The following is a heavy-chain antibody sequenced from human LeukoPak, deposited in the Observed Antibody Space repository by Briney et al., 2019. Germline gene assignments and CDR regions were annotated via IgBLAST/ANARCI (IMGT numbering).Heavy chain of an antibody. D-gene: IGHD3-10*01. V-gene: IGHV3-23*01. Sequence: PGGSLRLSCAASGFTFSSYGMSWVRPAPGKGLEWVSAISGSGGSTYYADSVKGRFTISRDNSKNTLYLQMNSLRAEDTAVYYCAKEPLIWFGESHFDYWGQGTLVTVSS. J-gene: IGHJ4*02. CDR1: GFTFSSYG. CDR3: AKEPLIWFGESHFDY. CDR2: ISGSGGST.